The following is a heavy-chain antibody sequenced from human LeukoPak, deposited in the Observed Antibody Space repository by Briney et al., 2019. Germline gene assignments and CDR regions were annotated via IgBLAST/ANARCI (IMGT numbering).Heavy chain of an antibody. Sequence: SETLSLTCTVSGGSISGYYWSWIRQSPGKGLEWIGYIYYSGSTNYNPSLKSRVTISIDTSKNQFSLKLSSVTAADTAVYYCTRHNYYDSSGYYPLGYWGQGTLVTVSS. J-gene: IGHJ4*02. CDR1: GGSISGYY. CDR2: IYYSGST. V-gene: IGHV4-59*08. CDR3: TRHNYYDSSGYYPLGY. D-gene: IGHD3-22*01.